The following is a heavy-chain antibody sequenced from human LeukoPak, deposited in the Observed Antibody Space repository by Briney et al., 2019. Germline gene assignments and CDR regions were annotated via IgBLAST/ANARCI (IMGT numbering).Heavy chain of an antibody. CDR3: ARDLGYCSSTSCRKYYYFDY. V-gene: IGHV4-34*01. D-gene: IGHD2-2*01. CDR1: GGSFSGYY. J-gene: IGHJ4*02. CDR2: INHSGST. Sequence: SETLSLTCAVYGGSFSGYYWSWIRQPPGKGLEWIGEINHSGSTNYNPSLKSRATISVDTSKNQFSLKLSPVTAADTAVYYCARDLGYCSSTSCRKYYYFDYWGQGTLVTVSS.